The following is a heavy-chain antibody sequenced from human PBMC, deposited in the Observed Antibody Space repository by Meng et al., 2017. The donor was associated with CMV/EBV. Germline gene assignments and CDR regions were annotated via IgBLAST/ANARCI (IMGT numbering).Heavy chain of an antibody. CDR3: ARVGDSGGPLGY. CDR2: ISRTSSYM. V-gene: IGHV3-21*01. CDR1: GFTFSTYT. Sequence: GESLKISCAASGFTFSTYTMTWVRQAPGKGLEWVSSISRTSSYMYYSDLVKGRFTISRDNAENSLYLQMNSLRGEDTAVYFCARVGDSGGPLGYWGQGTLVTVSS. D-gene: IGHD3-16*01. J-gene: IGHJ4*02.